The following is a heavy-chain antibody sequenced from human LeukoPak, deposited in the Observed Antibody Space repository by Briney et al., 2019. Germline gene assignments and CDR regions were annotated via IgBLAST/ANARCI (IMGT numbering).Heavy chain of an antibody. CDR2: ISWNSGSI. D-gene: IGHD6-19*01. J-gene: IGHJ6*02. CDR3: AKEPAGYYYYGMDV. Sequence: GRSLRLSCAASGFTFDDYAMHWVRQAPGKGLEGGSGISWNSGSIGYADSVKGRFTISRDNAKNSLYLQMNSLRAEDTALYYCAKEPAGYYYYGMDVWGQGTTVTVSS. V-gene: IGHV3-9*01. CDR1: GFTFDDYA.